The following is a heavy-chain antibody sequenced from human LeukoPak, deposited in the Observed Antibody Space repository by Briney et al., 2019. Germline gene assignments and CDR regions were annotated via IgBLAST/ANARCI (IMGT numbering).Heavy chain of an antibody. J-gene: IGHJ4*02. Sequence: PSETLSLTCTVSGGSISSYYWSWIRQPPGKGLEWIGYTYYSGSTNYNPSLKSRVTISVDTSKNQFSLKLSSVTAADTAVYYCARESDYYGSGSYYYLDYWGQGTLVTVSS. CDR1: GGSISSYY. CDR2: TYYSGST. V-gene: IGHV4-59*01. CDR3: ARESDYYGSGSYYYLDY. D-gene: IGHD3-10*01.